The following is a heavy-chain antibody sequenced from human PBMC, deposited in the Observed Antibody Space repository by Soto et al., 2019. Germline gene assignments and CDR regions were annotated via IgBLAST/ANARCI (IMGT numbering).Heavy chain of an antibody. D-gene: IGHD3-3*01. CDR2: TYYRSRWYN. J-gene: IGHJ3*02. CDR1: GDSVSSNSAA. Sequence: PSQTLSLTCAISGDSVSSNSAAWNWIRQSPSRGLEWLGRTYYRSRWYNDYAVSVKSRITINPDTSKNQFSLQLNSVTPEDTAVYYCARILRFLEWPLSDDGFDIWGQGTMVP. V-gene: IGHV6-1*01. CDR3: ARILRFLEWPLSDDGFDI.